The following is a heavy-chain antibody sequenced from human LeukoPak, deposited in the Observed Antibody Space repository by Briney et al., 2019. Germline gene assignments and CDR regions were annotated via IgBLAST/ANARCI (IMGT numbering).Heavy chain of an antibody. J-gene: IGHJ4*02. D-gene: IGHD6-13*01. CDR2: IKQDGSEK. CDR1: GFXFSSYW. V-gene: IGHV3-7*04. CDR3: ARGLAAAGTFDY. Sequence: GGSLRLSCAASGFXFSSYWISWVRQAPGKGLEWVANIKQDGSEKYYVDSVKGRFTISRDNAKNSLYLQMNSLRAEDTAVYYCARGLAAAGTFDYWGQGTLVTVSS.